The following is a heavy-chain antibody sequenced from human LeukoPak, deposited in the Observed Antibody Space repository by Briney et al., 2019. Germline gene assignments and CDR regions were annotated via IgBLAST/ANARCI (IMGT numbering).Heavy chain of an antibody. CDR1: GYTFIFYN. CDR3: ARTPEKHIDH. V-gene: IGHV1-18*01. J-gene: IGHJ4*02. D-gene: IGHD2-15*01. CDR2: ISVYNGHT. Sequence: ASVKVSCKTSGYTFIFYNITWVRQAPGQGLEWMGRISVYNGHTDFARNFQDRVTMTADTSTTTAYMELKSLRSDDTAVDYCARTPEKHIDHWGQGTLVTVSS.